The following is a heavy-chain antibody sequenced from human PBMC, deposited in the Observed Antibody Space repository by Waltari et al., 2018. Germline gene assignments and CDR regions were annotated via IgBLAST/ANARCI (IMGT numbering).Heavy chain of an antibody. V-gene: IGHV3-7*01. CDR3: ARDSWELFDY. Sequence: GWIRQPPGKALEWVANIKQDGSEKYYVDSVKGRFTISRDNAKNSLYLQMNSLRAEDTAVYYCARDSWELFDYWGQGTLVTVSS. CDR2: IKQDGSEK. D-gene: IGHD1-26*01. J-gene: IGHJ4*02.